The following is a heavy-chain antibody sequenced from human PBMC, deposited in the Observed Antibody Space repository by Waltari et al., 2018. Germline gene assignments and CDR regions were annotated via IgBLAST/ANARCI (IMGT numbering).Heavy chain of an antibody. CDR1: GFPFRTHA. CDR3: AKDLRDYSNDY. D-gene: IGHD4-4*01. Sequence: EVQLLESGGGLGQLGGSLSLSCSASGFPFRTHAITWVRQAPGKGLEWVSLIYGGGSPTHYADSVKGRFTISRDDSKNTLFLEMNSLRVEDTAVYYCAKDLRDYSNDYWGQGTLVTVSS. J-gene: IGHJ4*02. V-gene: IGHV3-23*03. CDR2: IYGGGSPT.